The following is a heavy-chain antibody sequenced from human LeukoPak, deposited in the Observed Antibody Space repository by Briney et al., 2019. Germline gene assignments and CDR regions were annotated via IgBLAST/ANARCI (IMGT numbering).Heavy chain of an antibody. CDR1: GFTFSSYG. V-gene: IGHV3-30*03. CDR2: ISYDGSNK. J-gene: IGHJ4*02. Sequence: GGSLRLSCAASGFTFSSYGMHWVRQAPGKGLEWVAVISYDGSNKYYADSVKGQFTISRDNSKNTLYLQMNSLRAEDTAVYYCATIAAVDYWGQGTLVTVSS. D-gene: IGHD6-13*01. CDR3: ATIAAVDY.